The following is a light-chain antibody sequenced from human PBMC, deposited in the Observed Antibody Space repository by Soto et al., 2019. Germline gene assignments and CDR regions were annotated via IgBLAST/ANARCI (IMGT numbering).Light chain of an antibody. CDR3: SSYTTISTYV. CDR1: SSDVGGYNY. J-gene: IGLJ1*01. Sequence: QSAPTQPASVSGSPGQSITISCTGTSSDVGGYNYVSWYQQHPGKAPKLMIYDVRNRPSGVSNRFSGSKSVNTASLTISGLQAEDEADYYCSSYTTISTYVFGTGTKLTVL. V-gene: IGLV2-14*01. CDR2: DVR.